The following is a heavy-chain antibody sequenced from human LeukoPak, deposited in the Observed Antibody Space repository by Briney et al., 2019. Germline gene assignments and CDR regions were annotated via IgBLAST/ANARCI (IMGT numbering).Heavy chain of an antibody. Sequence: PGGSLRLSCAASGFTFSSYNMNWVRQAPGKGLEWVAVISYDGSNKYYADSVKGRFTISRDNSKNTLYLQMNSLRAEDTAVYYCARGPERSYQTRFDPWGQGTLVTVSS. D-gene: IGHD1-26*01. J-gene: IGHJ5*02. CDR3: ARGPERSYQTRFDP. V-gene: IGHV3-30-3*01. CDR2: ISYDGSNK. CDR1: GFTFSSYN.